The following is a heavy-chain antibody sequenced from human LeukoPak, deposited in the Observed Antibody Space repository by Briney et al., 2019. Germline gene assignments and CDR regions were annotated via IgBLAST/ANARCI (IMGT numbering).Heavy chain of an antibody. CDR2: ITSGADT. D-gene: IGHD1-1*01. J-gene: IGHJ3*01. CDR1: GFTFDKFA. V-gene: IGHV3-23*01. CDR3: AKGDNFGRVADAFDS. Sequence: GSLRLSCAASGFTFDKFAMSWVRQAPGKGLQWVSTITSGADTYYADSVKGRFSISRDNSRNTVSVQMHSLRADDTAVYFCAKGDNFGRVADAFDSWGQGTMVTVSS.